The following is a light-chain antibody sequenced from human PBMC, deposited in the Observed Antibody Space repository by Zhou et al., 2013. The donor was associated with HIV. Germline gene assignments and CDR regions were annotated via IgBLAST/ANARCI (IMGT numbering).Light chain of an antibody. CDR2: QTS. Sequence: DIQMTQSPSTLSASVGDRVTITCRASQSISDWLAWYQQKPGKAPKLLIYQTSRLYSGVPSRFSGSASGTEFTLTITSLQPDDFATYYCQGGATFGQGTKLEIK. CDR1: QSISDW. V-gene: IGKV1-5*03. J-gene: IGKJ2*01. CDR3: QGGAT.